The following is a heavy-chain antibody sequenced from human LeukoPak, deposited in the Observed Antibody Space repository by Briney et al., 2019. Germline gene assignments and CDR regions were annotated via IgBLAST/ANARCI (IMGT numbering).Heavy chain of an antibody. J-gene: IGHJ4*02. V-gene: IGHV4-30-2*01. CDR1: GGSISSGGYS. CDR2: IYHSGST. CDR3: VSGTSGSRLAY. Sequence: SETLSLTCAVSGGSISSGGYSWSWIRQPPGKGLEWIGYIYHSGSTYYNPSLKSRVTISVDTSKNQFSLTLSSLTAADTAVYYCVSGTSGSRLAYWGQGTLVTVSS. D-gene: IGHD1-26*01.